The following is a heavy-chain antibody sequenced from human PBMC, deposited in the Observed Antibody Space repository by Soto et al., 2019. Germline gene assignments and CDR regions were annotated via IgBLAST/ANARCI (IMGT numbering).Heavy chain of an antibody. D-gene: IGHD2-2*02. CDR3: ARGHTRLFVWFDP. Sequence: QVQLQESGPGLVKPSQTLSLTCTVSGGSISSGDYYWRWIRQPPGKGLEWIGYIHYSGSTYYNPSLNSRVTISVDTSKNQFSLKLISVTAADTAVYYCARGHTRLFVWFDPWGQGTLVTVSS. CDR1: GGSISSGDYY. J-gene: IGHJ5*02. V-gene: IGHV4-30-4*01. CDR2: IHYSGST.